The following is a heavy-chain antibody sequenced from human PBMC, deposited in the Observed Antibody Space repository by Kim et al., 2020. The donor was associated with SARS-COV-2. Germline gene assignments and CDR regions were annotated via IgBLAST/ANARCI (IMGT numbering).Heavy chain of an antibody. J-gene: IGHJ4*02. V-gene: IGHV3-48*03. CDR3: ARGNYYDSSGYLDY. D-gene: IGHD3-22*01. Sequence: ADSVKGRFTISRDNAKNSLYLQMTSLRAEDTAVYYCARGNYYDSSGYLDYWGQGTLVTVSS.